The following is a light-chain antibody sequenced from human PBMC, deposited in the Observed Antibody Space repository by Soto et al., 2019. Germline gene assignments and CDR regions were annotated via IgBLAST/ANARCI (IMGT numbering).Light chain of an antibody. Sequence: QSVLTQPASVSGSPGQSITISCTGTSSDVSGYNYVSWYQQHPGKAPKLMIYDVSNRPSGVSNRFSGSKSGNTASLTISGLQAEDEADYYCSSYTSSSTLPSYVFGTGTKVTVL. CDR1: SSDVSGYNY. CDR2: DVS. J-gene: IGLJ1*01. V-gene: IGLV2-14*01. CDR3: SSYTSSSTLPSYV.